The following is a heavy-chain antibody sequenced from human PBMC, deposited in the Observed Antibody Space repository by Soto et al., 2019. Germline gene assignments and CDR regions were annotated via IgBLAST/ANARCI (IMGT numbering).Heavy chain of an antibody. D-gene: IGHD2-15*01. Sequence: QVQLVQSGAEVKKPGASVKVSCKASGYTFTSYGISWVRQAPGQGLEWVGWISAYNGNTNYAQKLQGRVTMTTDTSTSTAYMELRSLRSDDTAVYYCARSDEEDIVVVVAATNGMDVWGQGTTVTVSS. J-gene: IGHJ6*02. CDR1: GYTFTSYG. CDR2: ISAYNGNT. V-gene: IGHV1-18*01. CDR3: ARSDEEDIVVVVAATNGMDV.